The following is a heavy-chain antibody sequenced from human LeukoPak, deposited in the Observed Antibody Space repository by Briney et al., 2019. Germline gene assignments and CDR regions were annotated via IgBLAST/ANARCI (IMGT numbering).Heavy chain of an antibody. CDR1: GYTFTSYD. J-gene: IGHJ4*02. CDR3: ARGCSSTSCYLLDY. D-gene: IGHD2-2*01. V-gene: IGHV1-8*01. Sequence: ASVKVSCKASGYTFTSYDINWVRQATGQGLEWMGWMNPNSGNTGYAQKLQGRVTMTTDTSTSTAYMELRSLRSDDTAVYYCARGCSSTSCYLLDYWGQGTLVTVSS. CDR2: MNPNSGNT.